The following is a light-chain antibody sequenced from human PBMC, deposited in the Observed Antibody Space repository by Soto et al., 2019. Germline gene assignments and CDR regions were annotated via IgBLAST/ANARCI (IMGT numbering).Light chain of an antibody. J-gene: IGLJ2*01. CDR3: AAWYDSLNGPV. CDR1: SSNIGSNT. CDR2: SNN. Sequence: QSVLTQPPSASGTPGQRVTISCSGSSSNIGSNTVNWYQQLPGTAPKLLIYSNNQRPSGVPDRFSGAKSGTSASLAISWLQSEDEADYYCAAWYDSLNGPVFGGGTKLTVL. V-gene: IGLV1-44*01.